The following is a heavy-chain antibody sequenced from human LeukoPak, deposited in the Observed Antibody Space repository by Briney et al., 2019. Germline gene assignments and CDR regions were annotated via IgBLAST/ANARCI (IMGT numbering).Heavy chain of an antibody. CDR3: AREGSCGGDCDGLNFDY. D-gene: IGHD2-21*02. CDR1: GFTFYSYA. Sequence: PGGSLRLSCAASGFTFYSYAMSWVRQAPGKGLEWVSTISGSAGSTYYADSVKGRFTISRDNARNSLYLHMKSLRAEDTAVYYSAREGSCGGDCDGLNFDYWGQGTLVTVSS. J-gene: IGHJ4*02. CDR2: ISGSAGST. V-gene: IGHV3-23*01.